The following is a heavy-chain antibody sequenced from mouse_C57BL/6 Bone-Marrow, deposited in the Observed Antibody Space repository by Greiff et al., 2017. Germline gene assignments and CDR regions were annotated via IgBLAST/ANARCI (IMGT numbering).Heavy chain of an antibody. CDR3: ARGGYAMDY. Sequence: QVQLQQPGAELVKPGASVKMSCKASGYTFTSYWITWVKQRPGQGLEWIGDIYPGSGSTNYNEKFKSKATLTVDTSSSTAYMQRSSQTSEDSAVYYCARGGYAMDYWGQGTSVTVSS. CDR1: GYTFTSYW. V-gene: IGHV1-55*01. J-gene: IGHJ4*01. CDR2: IYPGSGST.